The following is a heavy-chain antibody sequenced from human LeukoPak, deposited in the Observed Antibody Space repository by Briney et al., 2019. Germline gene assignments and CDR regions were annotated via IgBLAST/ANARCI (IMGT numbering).Heavy chain of an antibody. CDR3: ARGSRAPGREGYYYYYMDA. CDR2: INPSGGST. Sequence: GASVKVSCKASGYTFTSYYMHWVRQAPGQGLEWMGIINPSGGSTSYAQKFQGRVTITADESTSTAYMELSSLRSEDTAVYYCARGSRAPGREGYYYYYMDAWGKGTTVTISS. CDR1: GYTFTSYY. V-gene: IGHV1-46*01. J-gene: IGHJ6*03.